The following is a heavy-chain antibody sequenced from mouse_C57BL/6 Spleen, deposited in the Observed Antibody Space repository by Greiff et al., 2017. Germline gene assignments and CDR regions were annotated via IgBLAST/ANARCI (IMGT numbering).Heavy chain of an antibody. V-gene: IGHV1-50*01. D-gene: IGHD1-1*01. CDR2: IDPSDSNT. J-gene: IGHJ1*03. CDR1: GYTFTSYW. Sequence: QVQLQQPGAELVKPGASVKLSCKASGYTFTSYWMQWVKQRPGQGLEWIGEIDPSDSNTNYNQKFKGKATLTVDTSSSTAYMQLSSLTSEDSAVYYCASWGGSSYGYFGGWGTGTTVTVAS. CDR3: ASWGGSSYGYFGG.